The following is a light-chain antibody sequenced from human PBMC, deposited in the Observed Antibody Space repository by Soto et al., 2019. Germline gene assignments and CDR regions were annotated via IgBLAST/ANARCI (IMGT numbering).Light chain of an antibody. J-gene: IGKJ2*01. CDR2: LGS. V-gene: IGKV2-28*01. Sequence: EIVMTQSPLSLPVTPGEPASISCRSSQSLLASIGYHYLDWYLQKPGQPPQLLISLGSNRASGVPDRFSGSGSGTYFTLKISRVEADDVGLYYCMQTLDTPYTFGQGTKLEIK. CDR3: MQTLDTPYT. CDR1: QSLLASIGYHY.